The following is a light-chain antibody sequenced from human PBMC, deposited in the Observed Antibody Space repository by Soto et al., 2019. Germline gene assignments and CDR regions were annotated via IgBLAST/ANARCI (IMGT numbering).Light chain of an antibody. Sequence: EIVLTQSPGPLSLSPGERATLSCRASQSVSSSYLAWYQQKPGQAPRLLIYGASSRATGITDRFSGSGSGTDFTLTISILEPEDFAVYDCQQYGSSPFTFGPGTKVDIK. V-gene: IGKV3-20*01. CDR3: QQYGSSPFT. CDR1: QSVSSSY. CDR2: GAS. J-gene: IGKJ3*01.